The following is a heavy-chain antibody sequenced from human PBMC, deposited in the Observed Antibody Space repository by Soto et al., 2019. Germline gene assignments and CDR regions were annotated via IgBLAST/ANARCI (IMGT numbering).Heavy chain of an antibody. V-gene: IGHV4-59*01. J-gene: IGHJ6*03. CDR3: ARLQLRILYMDV. CDR2: IYYSGST. Sequence: PSETLSLTCTVSGGSISSYYWSWIRQPPGKGLEWIGYIYYSGSTNYNPSLKSRVTISVDTSKNQFSLKLSSVTAADTAVYYCARLQLRILYMDVWGKGTTVTVSS. CDR1: GGSISSYY. D-gene: IGHD2-15*01.